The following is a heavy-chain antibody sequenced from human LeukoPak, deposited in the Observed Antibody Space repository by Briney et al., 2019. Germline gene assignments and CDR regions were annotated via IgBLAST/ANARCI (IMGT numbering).Heavy chain of an antibody. CDR3: ARDSSDSSGYYLGFDY. J-gene: IGHJ4*02. CDR1: GYTFTSYG. D-gene: IGHD3-22*01. V-gene: IGHV1-18*01. Sequence: ASVKVSCKASGYTFTSYGISWVRQAPGQGLEWMGWISAYNGNTNYAQKLQGRVTMTTDTSTSTAYMELRSLRSDDTAVYYCARDSSDSSGYYLGFDYWGQGTLVTVSS. CDR2: ISAYNGNT.